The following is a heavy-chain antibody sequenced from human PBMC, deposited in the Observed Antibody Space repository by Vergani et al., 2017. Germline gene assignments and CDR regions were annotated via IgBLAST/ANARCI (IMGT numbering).Heavy chain of an antibody. CDR2: INPSGGST. CDR3: ARDGVEMATMAGQFDY. J-gene: IGHJ4*02. D-gene: IGHD5-24*01. V-gene: IGHV1-46*01. Sequence: VQLVESGAEVKKPGASVKVSCKASGYTFTSYYMHWVRQAPGQGLEWMGIINPSGGSTSYAQKFQGRVTMTRDTSTSTVYMELSSLRSEDTAVYYCARDGVEMATMAGQFDYWGQGTLVTVSS. CDR1: GYTFTSYY.